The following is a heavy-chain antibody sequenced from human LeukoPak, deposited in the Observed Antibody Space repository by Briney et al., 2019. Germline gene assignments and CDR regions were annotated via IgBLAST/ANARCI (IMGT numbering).Heavy chain of an antibody. CDR2: IYSGGST. V-gene: IGHV3-66*01. D-gene: IGHD1-26*01. CDR3: ARDRSGSYYYYYGMDV. CDR1: GFTFSSYA. Sequence: GGSLRLSCAASGFTFSSYAMSWVRQAPGKGLEWVSVIYSGGSTYYADSVKGRFTISRDNSKNTLYLQMNSLRAEDTAVYYCARDRSGSYYYYYGMDVWGQGTTVTVSS. J-gene: IGHJ6*02.